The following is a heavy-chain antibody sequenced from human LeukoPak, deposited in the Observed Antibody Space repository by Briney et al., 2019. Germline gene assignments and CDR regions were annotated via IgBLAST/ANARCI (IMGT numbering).Heavy chain of an antibody. D-gene: IGHD3-10*01. J-gene: IGHJ5*02. CDR3: YSYYYGSGSLP. CDR1: GFTLSTYA. V-gene: IGHV3-23*01. Sequence: GSLRLSCAASGFTLSTYAMSWVRQTPGKGLEWVAATSSSDAGTYHADSVRGRFTISRDNSKNTLYLQMNSLRAEDAAVYYRYSYYYGSGSLPGGQGTLVTVSS. CDR2: TSSSDAGT.